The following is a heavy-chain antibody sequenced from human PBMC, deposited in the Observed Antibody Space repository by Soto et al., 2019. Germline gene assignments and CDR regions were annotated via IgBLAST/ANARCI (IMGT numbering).Heavy chain of an antibody. CDR2: ISAYNGNT. Sequence: GASVKVSCKASGYTFTSYGISWVRQAPGQGLEWMGWISAYNGNTNYAQKLQGRVTMTVDTSTYTAYMELRSLTSDDTAKYYCAKNGQPPYYYYGMDVWGQGTTVTVSS. CDR1: GYTFTSYG. D-gene: IGHD2-8*01. J-gene: IGHJ6*02. V-gene: IGHV1-18*01. CDR3: AKNGQPPYYYYGMDV.